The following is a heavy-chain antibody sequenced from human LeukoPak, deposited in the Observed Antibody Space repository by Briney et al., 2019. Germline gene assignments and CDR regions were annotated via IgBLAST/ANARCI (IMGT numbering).Heavy chain of an antibody. CDR2: IYTSGST. Sequence: SETLSLTCTVSGGSISSGSYYWSWIRQPAGKGLEWVGRIYTSGSTNYNPSLKSRVTISVDTSKNQFSLKLSSMTAADTAVYYCAKTTSYWYFDLWGRATLVTVSS. J-gene: IGHJ2*01. CDR1: GGSISSGSYY. CDR3: AKTTSYWYFDL. V-gene: IGHV4-61*02. D-gene: IGHD2-2*01.